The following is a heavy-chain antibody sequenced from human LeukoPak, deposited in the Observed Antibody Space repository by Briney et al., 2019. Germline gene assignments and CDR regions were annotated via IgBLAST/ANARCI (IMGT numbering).Heavy chain of an antibody. V-gene: IGHV3-23*01. J-gene: IGHJ4*02. D-gene: IGHD3-22*01. Sequence: GGSLRLSCAASGFTFSSYAMSWVRQAPGKGLEWVSAISGSGGSTYYADSVKGRFTISRDNSKNTLYLQMNSLRAENTAVYYCAKDYYDSSGYFDYWGQGTLVTVSS. CDR1: GFTFSSYA. CDR2: ISGSGGST. CDR3: AKDYYDSSGYFDY.